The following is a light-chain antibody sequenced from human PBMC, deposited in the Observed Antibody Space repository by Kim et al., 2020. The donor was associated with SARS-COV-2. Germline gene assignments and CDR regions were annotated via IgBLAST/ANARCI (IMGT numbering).Light chain of an antibody. J-gene: IGKJ2*01. Sequence: EIVLTQSPGTLSLSPGERATLSCRASQSVSSSYLAWYQQKPGQAPRLLLYGASSRATGIPDRFSGSGSGTDFTLTINRLEPEDFAVYYCQQYGSSPMYTFGQGTTLEI. CDR2: GAS. V-gene: IGKV3-20*01. CDR3: QQYGSSPMYT. CDR1: QSVSSSY.